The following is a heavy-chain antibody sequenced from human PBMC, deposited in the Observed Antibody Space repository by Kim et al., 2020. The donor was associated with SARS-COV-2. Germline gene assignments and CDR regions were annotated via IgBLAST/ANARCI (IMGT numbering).Heavy chain of an antibody. CDR1: GFTFSSYG. CDR3: AKDRAPYNWNDFPYFDY. Sequence: GGSLRLSCAASGFTFSSYGMHWVRQAPGKGLEWVAVIWYDGSNKYYADSVKGRFTISRDNSKNTLYLQMNSLRAEDTAVYYCAKDRAPYNWNDFPYFDYWGQGTLVTVSS. CDR2: IWYDGSNK. D-gene: IGHD1-20*01. J-gene: IGHJ4*02. V-gene: IGHV3-33*06.